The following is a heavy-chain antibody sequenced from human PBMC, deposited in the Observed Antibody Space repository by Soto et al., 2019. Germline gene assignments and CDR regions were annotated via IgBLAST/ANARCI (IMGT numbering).Heavy chain of an antibody. V-gene: IGHV4-59*01. CDR2: IYYTGST. CDR1: GGPLASFY. Sequence: SETLSLTCNSSGGPLASFYYSLIRQNPGKGLEWIGYIYYTGSTNYNPSLKRRVTMSVDTSKNQFSLKLTSMNAVDTGVYFWAVRRGGAHPLDIWGQGTMVTDSS. J-gene: IGHJ3*02. D-gene: IGHD3-10*01. CDR3: AVRRGGAHPLDI.